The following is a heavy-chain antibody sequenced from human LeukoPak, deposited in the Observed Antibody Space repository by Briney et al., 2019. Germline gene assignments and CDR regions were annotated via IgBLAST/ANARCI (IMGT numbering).Heavy chain of an antibody. J-gene: IGHJ4*02. V-gene: IGHV1-18*01. CDR2: SSVYNGNT. D-gene: IGHD1-1*01. Sequence: ASVKVSCKASGYTFMSYGIHWLRQAPGQGLEWMGWSSVYNGNTNYAQKFQGRVTMTTDTTTSTAYMELRTLMSDDTAVYYCAKGRRVDADDHFDYWGQGTLVTVSS. CDR1: GYTFMSYG. CDR3: AKGRRVDADDHFDY.